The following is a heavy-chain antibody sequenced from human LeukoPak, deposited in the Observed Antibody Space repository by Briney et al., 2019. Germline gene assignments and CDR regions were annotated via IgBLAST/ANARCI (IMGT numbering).Heavy chain of an antibody. D-gene: IGHD3-9*01. V-gene: IGHV3-23*01. CDR1: GFTFSSYG. CDR2: ISGSGGST. CDR3: ARGPYDILTGNEYYFDY. J-gene: IGHJ4*02. Sequence: PGGSLRLSCAASGFTFSSYGMSWVRQAPGKGLEWVSAISGSGGSTFYADSVKGRFTLSRDNSKNTLYLQMNSLRAEDTAVYYCARGPYDILTGNEYYFDYWGQGTLVTVSS.